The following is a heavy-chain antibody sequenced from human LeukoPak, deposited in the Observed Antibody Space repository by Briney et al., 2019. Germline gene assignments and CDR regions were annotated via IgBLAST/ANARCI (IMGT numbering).Heavy chain of an antibody. CDR3: AIPRGCSSTSCSIYYFDY. CDR1: GGTFSSYA. CDR2: IIPIFGTA. Sequence: SEKVSCKASGGTFSSYAISWVRQAPGQGLEWMGGIIPIFGTANYAQKFQGRVTITADESTSTAYMELSSLRSEDTAVYYCAIPRGCSSTSCSIYYFDYWGQGTLVTVSS. J-gene: IGHJ4*02. V-gene: IGHV1-69*13. D-gene: IGHD2-2*01.